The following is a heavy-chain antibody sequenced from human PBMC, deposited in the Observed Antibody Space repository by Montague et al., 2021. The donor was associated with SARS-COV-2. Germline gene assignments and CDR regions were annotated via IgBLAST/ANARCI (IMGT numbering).Heavy chain of an antibody. CDR2: IYETGNT. CDR3: ARVGWELRVGDYYFDY. D-gene: IGHD1-26*01. CDR1: GGSISPYY. J-gene: IGHJ4*02. V-gene: IGHV4-59*01. Sequence: SEALSLTRTVSGGSISPYYWSWIRQPPGKGLEWIGNIYETGNTNYNSSLKSRLTISVDTSENQFSLKVTSVTPAERAVYNCARVGWELRVGDYYFDYWGQGTLVSVSS.